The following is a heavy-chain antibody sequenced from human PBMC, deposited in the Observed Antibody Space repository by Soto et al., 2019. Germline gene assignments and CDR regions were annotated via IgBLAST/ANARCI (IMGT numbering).Heavy chain of an antibody. CDR3: ARDRGGSGALYYYGMDV. CDR2: IYDSGNT. V-gene: IGHV4-59*01. Sequence: QVQLQGSGPGLVKPSETLSLTCTFSGGSIRGYYWTWLRQPPGKGLEWIGNIYDSGNTNYNPSFRRRVIMSIEVPKAQFSLTPSPVTAADTAVYFCARDRGGSGALYYYGMDVWGQGTTVTVSS. CDR1: GGSIRGYY. D-gene: IGHD3-10*01. J-gene: IGHJ6*02.